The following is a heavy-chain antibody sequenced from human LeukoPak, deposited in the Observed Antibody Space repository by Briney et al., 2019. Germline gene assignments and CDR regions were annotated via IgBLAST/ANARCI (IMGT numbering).Heavy chain of an antibody. CDR3: ARGLYYYDSSGYYYDPRFDY. CDR1: GYTFSSYY. V-gene: IGHV1-2*02. CDR2: INPNSGGT. J-gene: IGHJ4*02. D-gene: IGHD3-22*01. Sequence: ASVKVSCKASGYTFSSYYMHWVRLAPGQGLEWMGWINPNSGGTNYAQKFQGRVTMTRDTSISTAYMELSRLRSDDTAVYYCARGLYYYDSSGYYYDPRFDYWGQGTLVTVSS.